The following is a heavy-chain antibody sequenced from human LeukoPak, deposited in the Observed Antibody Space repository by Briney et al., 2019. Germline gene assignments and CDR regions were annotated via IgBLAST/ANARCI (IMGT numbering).Heavy chain of an antibody. CDR2: INPSGGST. CDR1: GYTFTSYY. V-gene: IGHV1-46*01. Sequence: GASVEVSCKASGYTFTSYYMHWVRQAPGQGLEWMGIINPSGGSTSYAQKFQGRVTMTRDTSTSTVYMELSSLRSEDTAVYYCARAEEMATITDYWGQGTLVTVSS. D-gene: IGHD5-24*01. CDR3: ARAEEMATITDY. J-gene: IGHJ4*02.